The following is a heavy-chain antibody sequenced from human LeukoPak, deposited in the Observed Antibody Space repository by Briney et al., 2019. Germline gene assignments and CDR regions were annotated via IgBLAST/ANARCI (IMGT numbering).Heavy chain of an antibody. CDR3: ARDGDYGAFDI. J-gene: IGHJ3*02. D-gene: IGHD4-17*01. Sequence: SQTLSLTRTVSGGSISSGGYYWSWIRQHPGKGLEWIGYIYYSGSTYYNPSLKSRVTISVDTPKNQFSLKLSSVTAADTAVYYCARDGDYGAFDIWGQGTMVTVSS. CDR1: GGSISSGGYY. V-gene: IGHV4-31*03. CDR2: IYYSGST.